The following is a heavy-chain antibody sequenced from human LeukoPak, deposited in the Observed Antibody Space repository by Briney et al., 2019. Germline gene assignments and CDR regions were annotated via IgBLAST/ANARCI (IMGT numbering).Heavy chain of an antibody. CDR2: VYTSGNT. J-gene: IGHJ5*02. D-gene: IGHD3-10*01. CDR3: ARDLHGSGTWDWFDP. Sequence: PSETLSLTCTVSGGSISSYYWSWIRQPAGKGLEWIGRVYTSGNTNYNPSLKSRVTMSLDTSKNQFSLKLNSVTAADTAMYYCARDLHGSGTWDWFDPWGQGTLVTVSS. V-gene: IGHV4-4*07. CDR1: GGSISSYY.